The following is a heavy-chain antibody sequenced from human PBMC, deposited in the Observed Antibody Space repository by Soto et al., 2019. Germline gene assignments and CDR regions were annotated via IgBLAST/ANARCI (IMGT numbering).Heavy chain of an antibody. V-gene: IGHV4-31*03. CDR1: VGSISSGGYY. Sequence: PSETLSLTCTVSVGSISSGGYYWSWIRQHPGKGLEWIGYIYYSGSTYYNPSLKSRVTISVDTSKNQLSLKLSSVTAADTAVYYCARDNTVTTNYFDYWGQGTLVTVSS. D-gene: IGHD4-17*01. J-gene: IGHJ4*02. CDR3: ARDNTVTTNYFDY. CDR2: IYYSGST.